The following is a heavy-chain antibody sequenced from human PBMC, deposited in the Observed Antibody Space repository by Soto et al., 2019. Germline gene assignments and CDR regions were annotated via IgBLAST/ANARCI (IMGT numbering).Heavy chain of an antibody. CDR2: IKFDGSEK. D-gene: IGHD2-2*01. CDR3: VKDGGYCSSSTCYSPRNHYFDS. V-gene: IGHV3-7*03. J-gene: IGHJ4*02. Sequence: PGGSLRLSCAASGFIFSDYWMSWVRQAPGKGPEWVANIKFDGSEKQYVDSVRGRFTISRDNSRNSLFLQMNSLRAGDTAVYYCVKDGGYCSSSTCYSPRNHYFDSWGQGTLVTAPQ. CDR1: GFIFSDYW.